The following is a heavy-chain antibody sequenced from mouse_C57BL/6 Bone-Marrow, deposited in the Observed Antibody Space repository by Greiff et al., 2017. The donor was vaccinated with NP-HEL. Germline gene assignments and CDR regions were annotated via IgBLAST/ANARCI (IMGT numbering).Heavy chain of an antibody. V-gene: IGHV1-15*01. CDR2: IDPETGGT. CDR1: GYTFTDYE. J-gene: IGHJ3*01. Sequence: VQLQQSGAELVRPGASVTLSCKASGYTFTDYEMHWVKQTPVHGLEWIGAIDPETGGTAYNQKFKGKAILTADKSSSTAYMELRSLTSEDSAVYYCTYRGWCAYWGQGTLVTVSA. D-gene: IGHD5-5*01. CDR3: TYRGWCAY.